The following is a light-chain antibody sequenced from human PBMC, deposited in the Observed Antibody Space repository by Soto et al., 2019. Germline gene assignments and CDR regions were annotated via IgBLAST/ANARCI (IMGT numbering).Light chain of an antibody. CDR1: SSDVGSYNL. CDR2: EVT. CDR3: CSYAGSSTHYV. Sequence: QSALTQPASVSGSPGQSITISCTGTSSDVGSYNLVSWYQQHPGKAPKLMIFEVTKRPSGVSSRFSGSKSDNTASLTISGLQTEDEADYYCCSYAGSSTHYVFGTGTKLTV. J-gene: IGLJ1*01. V-gene: IGLV2-23*02.